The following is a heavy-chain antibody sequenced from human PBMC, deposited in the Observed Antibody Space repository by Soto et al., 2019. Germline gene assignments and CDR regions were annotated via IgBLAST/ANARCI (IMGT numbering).Heavy chain of an antibody. Sequence: QVQLVQSGAEVKKPGASVKVSCKASGYIFTAYSMHWVRQGPGQGLEWMGVINPSGGSTNYEQKCRGRITMTRDTSTSTVYMDLSSLTSEDTAVYYCAREENCSDGVCYSEYFQPWGQGTLVTVSS. CDR3: AREENCSDGVCYSEYFQP. J-gene: IGHJ1*01. CDR2: INPSGGST. CDR1: GYIFTAYS. V-gene: IGHV1-46*01. D-gene: IGHD2-15*01.